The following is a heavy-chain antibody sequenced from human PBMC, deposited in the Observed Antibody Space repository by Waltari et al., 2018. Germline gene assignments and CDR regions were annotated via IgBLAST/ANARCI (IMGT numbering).Heavy chain of an antibody. Sequence: QVQLVQSGAEVKKPGASVKVSCKASGYTFTSYAMPWVRQAPGQRLEWMGWINAGNGNTKYSQKFQGRVTITRDTSASTAYMELSSLRSEDTAVYYCAAMITFGGVIGGFDYWGQGTLVTVSS. CDR1: GYTFTSYA. D-gene: IGHD3-16*02. CDR3: AAMITFGGVIGGFDY. CDR2: INAGNGNT. V-gene: IGHV1-3*01. J-gene: IGHJ4*02.